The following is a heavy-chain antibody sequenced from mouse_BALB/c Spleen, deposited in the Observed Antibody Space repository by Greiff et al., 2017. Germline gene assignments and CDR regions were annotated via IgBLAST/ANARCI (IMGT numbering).Heavy chain of an antibody. CDR1: GFTFSSYA. Sequence: EVKLVESGGGLVKPGGSLKLSCAASGFTFSSYAMSWVRQSPEKRLEWVAEISSGGSYTYYPDTVTGRFTISRDNAKNTLYLEMSSLRSEDTAMYYCARGSGANSHYYYAMDYWGQGTSVTVSS. CDR3: ARGSGANSHYYYAMDY. CDR2: ISSGGSYT. D-gene: IGHD3-1*01. J-gene: IGHJ4*01. V-gene: IGHV5-9-4*01.